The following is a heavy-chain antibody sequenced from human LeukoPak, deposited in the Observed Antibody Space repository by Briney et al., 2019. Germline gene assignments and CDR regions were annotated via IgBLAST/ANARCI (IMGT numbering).Heavy chain of an antibody. CDR1: GFTFSSYA. V-gene: IGHV3-48*04. CDR3: ARERGSYWGGPFDY. J-gene: IGHJ4*02. CDR2: ISSSGSTI. Sequence: PGGSLRLSCAASGFTFSSYAMSWVRQAPGKGLEWVSYISSSGSTIYYADSVKGRFTISRDNAKNSLYLQMNSLRAEDTAVYYCARERGSYWGGPFDYWGQGTLVTVSS. D-gene: IGHD1-26*01.